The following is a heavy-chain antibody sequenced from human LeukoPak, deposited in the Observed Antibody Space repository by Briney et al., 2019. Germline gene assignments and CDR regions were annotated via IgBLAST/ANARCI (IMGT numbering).Heavy chain of an antibody. J-gene: IGHJ6*03. CDR1: GYPISGGYF. CDR2: IYHSGST. Sequence: SETLSLTCTVSGYPISGGYFWGWIRQPPGKGLEWIASIYHSGSTYYNPSLKSRLTISVDTSKNQISLKLSSMTAADTAVYYCARGSATYYYDSSGPPTGYYYYYMDVWGKGTTVTISS. D-gene: IGHD3-22*01. V-gene: IGHV4-38-2*02. CDR3: ARGSATYYYDSSGPPTGYYYYYMDV.